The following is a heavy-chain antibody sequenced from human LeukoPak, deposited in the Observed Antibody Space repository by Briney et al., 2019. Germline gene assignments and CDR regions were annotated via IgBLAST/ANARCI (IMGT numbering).Heavy chain of an antibody. CDR3: ARMGSGYSSGWSSADY. D-gene: IGHD6-19*01. CDR2: IYYSGST. V-gene: IGHV4-59*08. CDR1: GGSISSYY. J-gene: IGHJ4*02. Sequence: PSETLSLTCTVSGGSISSYYWSWIRQPPGKGLEWIGYIYYSGSTNYNPSLKSRVTISVDTSKNQFSLKLSSVTAADTAVYYCARMGSGYSSGWSSADYWGQGTLVTVSS.